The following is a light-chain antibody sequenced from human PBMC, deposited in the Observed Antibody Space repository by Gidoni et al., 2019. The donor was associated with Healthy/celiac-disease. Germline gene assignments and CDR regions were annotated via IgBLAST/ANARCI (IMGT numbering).Light chain of an antibody. CDR1: QSISRW. J-gene: IGKJ4*01. CDR3: QQYNSYPLT. CDR2: KAS. Sequence: DIQMTPSPSTLSASVGDRVTITCRASQSISRWLAWYHQKPGKAPKLLIYKASSLESGVPSRFSGSGSGTEFTLTIRSLQPDAFATYYCQQYNSYPLTFGGGTKVEIK. V-gene: IGKV1-5*03.